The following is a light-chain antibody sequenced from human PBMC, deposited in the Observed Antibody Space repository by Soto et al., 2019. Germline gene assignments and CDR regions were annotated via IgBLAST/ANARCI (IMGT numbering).Light chain of an antibody. CDR2: KAS. V-gene: IGKV1-5*03. J-gene: IGKJ2*01. Sequence: DIQMTQSPSTLSASVGDRVTITCRASQSISSWLAWYQQKPGKAPKVLIYKASSLESGVPSRFSGSGSGTGFTLTISSLQPDDFATYYCQQYNSFPFTFGQGTKLEIK. CDR3: QQYNSFPFT. CDR1: QSISSW.